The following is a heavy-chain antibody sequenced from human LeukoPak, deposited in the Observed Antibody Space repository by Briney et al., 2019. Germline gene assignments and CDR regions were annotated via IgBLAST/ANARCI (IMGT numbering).Heavy chain of an antibody. V-gene: IGHV1-18*01. D-gene: IGHD3-10*01. CDR2: IRGYNGNT. J-gene: IGHJ4*02. CDR3: ARAHYGSGQEYTY. Sequence: ASVKVSCKASGYTFTSYGIRRVRQAPGQPLEWMGWIRGYNGNTNYAQKLQGRVTMTTDTSTGPAYVELRILSCDDTADYYCARAHYGSGQEYTYWGQGTLVTVSS. CDR1: GYTFTSYG.